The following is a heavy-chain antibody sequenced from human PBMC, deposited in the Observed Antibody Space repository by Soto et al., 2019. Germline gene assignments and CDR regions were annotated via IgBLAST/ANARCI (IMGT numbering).Heavy chain of an antibody. CDR2: ISAYNGNT. D-gene: IGHD3-22*01. CDR1: GYTFTSYG. Sequence: ASVKVSCKASGYTFTSYGISWVRQAPGQGLEWMGWISAYNGNTNYAQKLQGRVTMTTDTSTSTAYMELRSLRSDDTAVYYCARDAHIGYYDSSGYVDYWGQGTLVTVSS. CDR3: ARDAHIGYYDSSGYVDY. V-gene: IGHV1-18*04. J-gene: IGHJ4*02.